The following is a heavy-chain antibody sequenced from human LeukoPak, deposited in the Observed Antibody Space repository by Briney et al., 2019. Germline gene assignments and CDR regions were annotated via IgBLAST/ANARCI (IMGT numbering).Heavy chain of an antibody. V-gene: IGHV6-1*01. J-gene: IGHJ3*02. CDR1: GASVSSNTS. Sequence: PSQTLSLTCGISGASVSSNTSWSWIRQSPSRGLEWLGRTYYRSKWYNDYVVSVKSRININPDTSKNQFSLQLNSVTPEDTAVYYCARGGQGDGYSADEAFDIWGQGTMVTVS. CDR2: TYYRSKWYN. CDR3: ARGGQGDGYSADEAFDI. D-gene: IGHD5-18*01.